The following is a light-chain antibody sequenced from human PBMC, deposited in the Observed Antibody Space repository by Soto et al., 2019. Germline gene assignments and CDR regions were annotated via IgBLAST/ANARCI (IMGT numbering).Light chain of an antibody. Sequence: QSVLTQPPSASGTPGQRVTISCSGSRSNIGSNAVSWYQQLPGTAPKLLIYNDNQRPSGVPDRFSASKSGTSASLALSGLQSEDEADYYCAAWDDSLKARGVFGGGTTLTVL. J-gene: IGLJ3*02. CDR2: NDN. V-gene: IGLV1-44*01. CDR3: AAWDDSLKARGV. CDR1: RSNIGSNA.